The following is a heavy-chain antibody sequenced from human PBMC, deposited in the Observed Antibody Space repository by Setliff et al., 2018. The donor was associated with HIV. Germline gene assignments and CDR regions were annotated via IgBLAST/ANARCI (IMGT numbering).Heavy chain of an antibody. V-gene: IGHV4-59*01. D-gene: IGHD3-3*01. CDR2: IYYSGTT. Sequence: SETLSLTCTVSGGSITSYFWSWIRQPPGKGLEWIAYIYYSGTTSYNPSLKSRVTISVDTSKNRFSLKLSSVTAADTALYYCARDRGSYNFWSGLARGDNWFDPWGQGTLVTVSS. CDR3: ARDRGSYNFWSGLARGDNWFDP. CDR1: GGSITSYF. J-gene: IGHJ5*02.